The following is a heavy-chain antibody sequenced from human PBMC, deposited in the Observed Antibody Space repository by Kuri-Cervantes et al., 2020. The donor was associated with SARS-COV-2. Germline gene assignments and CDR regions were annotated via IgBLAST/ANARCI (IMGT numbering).Heavy chain of an antibody. CDR2: IWYDGSNK. Sequence: GESLKISCAASGFTFNSYGMHWVRQAPGKGLEWVAVIWYDGSNKYYADSVKVRFTISRDNSKNTLYLQMNSLRAEDTAVYYCARDRGGGGDPIAYNWFDPWGQGTLVTVSS. J-gene: IGHJ5*02. CDR1: GFTFNSYG. D-gene: IGHD2-21*02. CDR3: ARDRGGGGDPIAYNWFDP. V-gene: IGHV3-33*01.